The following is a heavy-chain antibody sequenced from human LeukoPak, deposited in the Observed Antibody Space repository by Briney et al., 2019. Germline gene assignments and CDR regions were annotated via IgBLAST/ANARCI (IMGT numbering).Heavy chain of an antibody. V-gene: IGHV3-21*01. D-gene: IGHD1-26*01. J-gene: IGHJ4*02. CDR1: GFTFSSYS. CDR3: ARLLARATSGPDY. CDR2: ISSSSSYI. Sequence: GGSLRLSCAASGFTFSSYSMNWVRQAPGKGLEWVSSISSSSSYIYYADSVKGRFTISRDNAKNSLYLQMNSLRAEDTAVYYCARLLARATSGPDYWGQGTLVTVSS.